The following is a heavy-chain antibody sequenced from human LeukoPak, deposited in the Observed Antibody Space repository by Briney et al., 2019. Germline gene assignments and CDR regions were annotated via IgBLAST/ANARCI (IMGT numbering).Heavy chain of an antibody. CDR3: ARVQQLADFDY. CDR1: GGXISSYY. D-gene: IGHD6-13*01. V-gene: IGHV4-34*01. Sequence: PSETLSLTCTVSGGXISSYYWSWIRQPPGKGQEWIREIDHSGSATYNPSLQSRVIISKDKSNNQFSLKLNSVTAADTAVYYCARVQQLADFDYWGQGNLVTVS. CDR2: IDHSGSA. J-gene: IGHJ4*02.